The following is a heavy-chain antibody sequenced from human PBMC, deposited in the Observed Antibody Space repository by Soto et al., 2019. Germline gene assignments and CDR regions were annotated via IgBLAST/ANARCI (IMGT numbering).Heavy chain of an antibody. CDR2: ISPHNFNT. J-gene: IGHJ4*02. CDR3: ARDEGGYDILTGYYNAHHFDY. CDR1: GYTFTHFS. D-gene: IGHD3-9*01. V-gene: IGHV1-18*01. Sequence: QVQLVQSGAEVKKPGDSVKVSCSASGYTFTHFSITWVRQAPGQGLEWMGAISPHNFNTNFAQKFQGRVTLTTDTSTSTAYMELRSLRSDDTAVYYCARDEGGYDILTGYYNAHHFDYWGQGVLVTVSS.